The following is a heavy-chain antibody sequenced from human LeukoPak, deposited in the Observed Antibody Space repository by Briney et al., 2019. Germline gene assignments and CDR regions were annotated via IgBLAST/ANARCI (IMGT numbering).Heavy chain of an antibody. CDR3: EREMVGKIGAAGTGHPALYYYWFMVV. Sequence: SETLSLTCAVYGGSFSGYYWSWIRQPPGKGREWSGEIYNSGRTNYHTSLRRRATISVATSRTRFSLMRSSVTAADTAVYYCEREMVGKIGAAGTGHPALYYYWFMVVWGKETKVTVS. D-gene: IGHD6-13*01. V-gene: IGHV4-34*01. CDR2: IYNSGRT. CDR1: GGSFSGYY. J-gene: IGHJ6*03.